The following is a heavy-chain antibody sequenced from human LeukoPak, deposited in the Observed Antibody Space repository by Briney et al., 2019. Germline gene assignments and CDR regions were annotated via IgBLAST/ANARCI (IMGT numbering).Heavy chain of an antibody. CDR2: INPYSGVT. J-gene: IGHJ4*02. V-gene: IGHV1-2*02. CDR1: GYTFTNYY. Sequence: ASVKVSCKASGYTFTNYYMHWVRQAPGQGLEWMGWINPYSGVTNYAQKFQGRVTMTRDTSISTAYMELSRLRSDDTAVYYCARDDSSGYYYARGVDYWGQGTLVTVSS. D-gene: IGHD3-22*01. CDR3: ARDDSSGYYYARGVDY.